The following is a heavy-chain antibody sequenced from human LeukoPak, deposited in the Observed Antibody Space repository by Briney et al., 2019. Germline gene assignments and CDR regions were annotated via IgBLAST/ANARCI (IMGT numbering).Heavy chain of an antibody. Sequence: GGCLRLSCAASGFTFSNYWMTWVRQAPGKGLEWVANIKQDGSEQYYVDSVKGRFTISRDNAKTSLYLQMNSLRAEDTAVYYCAREGTMIRGINSHLFDLWGQGTLVTVSS. D-gene: IGHD3-10*01. J-gene: IGHJ4*02. CDR3: AREGTMIRGINSHLFDL. CDR1: GFTFSNYW. CDR2: IKQDGSEQ. V-gene: IGHV3-7*04.